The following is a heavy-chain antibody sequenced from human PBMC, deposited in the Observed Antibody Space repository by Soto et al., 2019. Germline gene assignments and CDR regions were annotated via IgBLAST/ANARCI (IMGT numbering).Heavy chain of an antibody. CDR3: ARGVTMVRGVIWGDYYYYGMDV. V-gene: IGHV4-34*01. D-gene: IGHD3-10*01. CDR2: INHSGST. CDR1: GGSFSGYY. Sequence: PSETLSLTCAVYGGSFSGYYWSWIRQPPGKGLEWIGEINHSGSTNYNPSLKSRVTISVDTSKNQCSLKLSSVTAADTAVYYCARGVTMVRGVIWGDYYYYGMDVWGQGTTVTVSS. J-gene: IGHJ6*02.